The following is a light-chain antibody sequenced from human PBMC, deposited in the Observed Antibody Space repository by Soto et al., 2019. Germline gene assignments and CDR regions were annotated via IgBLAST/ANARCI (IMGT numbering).Light chain of an antibody. CDR2: SAS. CDR3: QRYGG. CDR1: QSVSSN. Sequence: EIVLTQSPGPLSLSPGERATLSCRASQSVSSNLAWYQQKPGQAPRLLIYSASSRATGIPDRFSGSGSGTDFTLTISRLEPEDFAVYYCQRYGGFGQGTKVDNK. V-gene: IGKV3-20*01. J-gene: IGKJ1*01.